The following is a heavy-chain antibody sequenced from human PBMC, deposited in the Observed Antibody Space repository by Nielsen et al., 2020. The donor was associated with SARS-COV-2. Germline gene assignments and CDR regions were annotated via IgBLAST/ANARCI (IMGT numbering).Heavy chain of an antibody. D-gene: IGHD5-18*01. Sequence: GGSLRLSCAASGFTFSDFYMGWIRQAPGKGLEWLASISRYGETIYYADSVKGRFTISRDNAKNSLYLHMNSLRAEDTALYYSARDREGTAMVTFFYWGQGTQVTVSS. CDR2: ISRYGETI. CDR1: GFTFSDFY. CDR3: ARDREGTAMVTFFY. V-gene: IGHV3-11*01. J-gene: IGHJ4*02.